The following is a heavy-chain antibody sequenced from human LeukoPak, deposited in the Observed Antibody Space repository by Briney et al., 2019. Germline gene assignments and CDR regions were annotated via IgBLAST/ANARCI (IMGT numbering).Heavy chain of an antibody. Sequence: GGSLRLSCAASGFTFSSYAMSWVRQAPGKGLEWVSAISGSGGSTYYADSVKGRFTISSDNSKNTLYLQMNSLRAEDTAVYYCAKDAVGYSYGYYFDYWGQGTLVTVSS. CDR3: AKDAVGYSYGYYFDY. CDR1: GFTFSSYA. J-gene: IGHJ4*02. V-gene: IGHV3-23*01. D-gene: IGHD5-18*01. CDR2: ISGSGGST.